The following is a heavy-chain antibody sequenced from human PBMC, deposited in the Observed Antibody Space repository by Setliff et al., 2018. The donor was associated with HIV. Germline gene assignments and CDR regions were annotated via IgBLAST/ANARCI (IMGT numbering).Heavy chain of an antibody. CDR1: GDIFTSYY. D-gene: IGHD3-22*01. CDR3: AKGSPRYQSRGHPDY. CDR2: INPSGGST. Sequence: ASVKVSCKASGDIFTSYYMHWVRQAPGQGPEWMGVINPSGGSTIYAQKFQGRVTMTRDTSTSTVYMQLSTLRSEDTALYYCAKGSPRYQSRGHPDYLGQGTLVTVSS. V-gene: IGHV1-46*01. J-gene: IGHJ4*02.